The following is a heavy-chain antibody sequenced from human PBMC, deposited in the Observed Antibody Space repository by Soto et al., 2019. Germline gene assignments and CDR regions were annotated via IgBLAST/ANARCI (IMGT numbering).Heavy chain of an antibody. CDR3: ARQAEIVVVVAATLDY. CDR1: GGSISSSSYY. V-gene: IGHV4-39*01. Sequence: PSETLSLTCTVSGGSISSSSYYWGWIRQPPGKGLEWIGSIYYSGSTYYNPSLKSRVTISVDTSKNQFSLKLSSVTAADTAVYYCARQAEIVVVVAATLDYWGQGTLVTVSS. J-gene: IGHJ4*02. D-gene: IGHD2-15*01. CDR2: IYYSGST.